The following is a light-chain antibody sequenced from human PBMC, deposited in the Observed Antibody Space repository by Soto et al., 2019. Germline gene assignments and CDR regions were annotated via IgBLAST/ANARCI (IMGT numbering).Light chain of an antibody. Sequence: DVVMTQSPLSLPVTLGQSASISCTSSQSLVYADGNTSLNWLQQRPGQSPRRLIYKVFNRDSGVPDRFSGSASGSEFTLTISRVEAEDIGVYYCMQTDHLPYTFGRGTKLEIK. CDR2: KVF. CDR1: QSLVYADGNTS. J-gene: IGKJ2*01. V-gene: IGKV2-30*01. CDR3: MQTDHLPYT.